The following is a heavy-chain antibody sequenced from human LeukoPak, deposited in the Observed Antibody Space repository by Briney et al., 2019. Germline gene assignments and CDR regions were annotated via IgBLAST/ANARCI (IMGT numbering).Heavy chain of an antibody. D-gene: IGHD6-13*01. CDR1: GGSISSYY. CDR3: ARGTLEYSSSWYNYYYGMDV. V-gene: IGHV4-59*01. J-gene: IGHJ6*02. Sequence: SETLSLTCTVSGGSISSYYWSWIRQPPGKGLEWIGYIYYSGSTNYSPSLKSRVTISVDTSKNQFSLKLSSVTAADTAVYYCARGTLEYSSSWYNYYYGMDVWGQGTTVTVSS. CDR2: IYYSGST.